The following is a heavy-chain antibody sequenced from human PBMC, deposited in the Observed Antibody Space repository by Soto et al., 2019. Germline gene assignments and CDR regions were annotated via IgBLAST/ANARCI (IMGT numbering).Heavy chain of an antibody. CDR1: GFTFSSYS. J-gene: IGHJ4*02. D-gene: IGHD4-17*01. Sequence: GVLRLSCAASGFTFSSYSMNWVRQAPGKGLEWVSSISSSSSYIYYADSVKGRFTISRDNAKNSLYLQMNSLRAEDTAVYYCAREVLGYGGNTFDYWGQGTLVTVSS. CDR2: ISSSSSYI. CDR3: AREVLGYGGNTFDY. V-gene: IGHV3-21*01.